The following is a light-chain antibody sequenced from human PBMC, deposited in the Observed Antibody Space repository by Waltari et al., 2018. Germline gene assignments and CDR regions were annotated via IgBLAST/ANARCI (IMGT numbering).Light chain of an antibody. CDR2: ATS. CDR3: QQTYSSPT. CDR1: QSISGY. V-gene: IGKV1-39*01. J-gene: IGKJ2*01. Sequence: DIQLTQSPSSVSASVGDRVTITCRASQSISGYLNWYQQKPGKAPKFLIYATSNLLSGVPSRFSGSESGAEFTLTLSSLQPEDFATYYCQQTYSSPTFGQGTKLEIK.